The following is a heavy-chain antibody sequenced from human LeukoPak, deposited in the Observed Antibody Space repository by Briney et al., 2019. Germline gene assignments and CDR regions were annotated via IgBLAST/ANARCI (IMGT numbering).Heavy chain of an antibody. CDR2: ISAGGGDR. D-gene: IGHD6-13*01. V-gene: IGHV3-23*01. CDR3: AKDAAGPEY. Sequence: GGSVRLSCEVSGLTFSRYSMSWVRQVPGEGLEWVSGISAGGGDRWYPDSVKGRFTISRDNSKNTLFLQMNSLTVEDTAIYYCAKDAAGPEYWGQGTRVTVSS. J-gene: IGHJ4*02. CDR1: GLTFSRYS.